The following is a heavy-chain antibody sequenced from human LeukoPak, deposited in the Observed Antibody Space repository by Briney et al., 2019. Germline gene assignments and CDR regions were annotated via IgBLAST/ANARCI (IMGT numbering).Heavy chain of an antibody. CDR3: AREFRPPGCSSTSCYSPYYYYMDV. V-gene: IGHV1-2*02. CDR1: GYTFTSYA. D-gene: IGHD2-2*01. CDR2: INPNSGGT. Sequence: ASVKVSCKASGYTFTSYAMNWVRQAPGQGLEWMGWINPNSGGTNYAQKFQGRVTMTRDTSISTAYMELSRLRSDDTAVYYCAREFRPPGCSSTSCYSPYYYYMDVWGKGTTVTVSS. J-gene: IGHJ6*03.